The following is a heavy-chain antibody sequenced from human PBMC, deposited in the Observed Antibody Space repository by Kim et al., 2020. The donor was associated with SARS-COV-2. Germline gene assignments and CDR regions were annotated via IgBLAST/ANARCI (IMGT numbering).Heavy chain of an antibody. Sequence: YSQKFQGRVTITRDTSATTSYLELSSLTSEDTGVYYCATTSPKSSSWTYDYWGQGTLVTVSS. D-gene: IGHD6-13*01. CDR3: ATTSPKSSSWTYDY. J-gene: IGHJ4*02. V-gene: IGHV1-3*01.